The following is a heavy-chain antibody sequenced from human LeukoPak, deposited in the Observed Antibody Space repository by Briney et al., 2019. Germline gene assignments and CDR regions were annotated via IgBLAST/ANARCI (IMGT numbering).Heavy chain of an antibody. J-gene: IGHJ5*02. Sequence: ASVKVSCKASGYTFTSYHISWVRQAPGQGLEWMGWISAYYGNTNYAQKLQGRVTMTTDTSTTTAYMELRSLRSDDTAVYYCARDGQIAVAGTTGGWFDPWGQGTLVTVSS. CDR2: ISAYYGNT. V-gene: IGHV1-18*01. D-gene: IGHD6-19*01. CDR1: GYTFTSYH. CDR3: ARDGQIAVAGTTGGWFDP.